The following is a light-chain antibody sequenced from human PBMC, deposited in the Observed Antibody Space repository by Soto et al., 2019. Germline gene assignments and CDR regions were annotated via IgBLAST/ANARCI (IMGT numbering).Light chain of an antibody. CDR2: EVS. V-gene: IGLV2-14*01. CDR3: SSYTSSSTLV. CDR1: SSDVGGYNY. Sequence: QSALTQPASVSGSPGQSITISCTGTSSDVGGYNYVSWYQQHPGKAPKLMIYEVSNRPSGVSNRFSGSKSGNTASLPISGLQAEDEADYYLSSYTSSSTLVFGTGTKLTVL. J-gene: IGLJ1*01.